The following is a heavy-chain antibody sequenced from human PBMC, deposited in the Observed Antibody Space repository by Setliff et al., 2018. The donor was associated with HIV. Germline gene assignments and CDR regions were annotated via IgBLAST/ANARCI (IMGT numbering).Heavy chain of an antibody. D-gene: IGHD3-22*01. CDR2: IIPIFGTA. J-gene: IGHJ3*02. CDR3: ARGADYYDTSDSGEDAFDI. Sequence: SVKVSCKASGGTFSSYAISWVRQAPGQGLEWMGGIIPIFGTANYAQKFQGRVTITADESTSTAYMELSSLRSEDTAVYYCARGADYYDTSDSGEDAFDIWGQGTRVTVSS. V-gene: IGHV1-69*13. CDR1: GGTFSSYA.